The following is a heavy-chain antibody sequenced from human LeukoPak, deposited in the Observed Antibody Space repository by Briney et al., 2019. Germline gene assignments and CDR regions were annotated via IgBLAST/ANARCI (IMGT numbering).Heavy chain of an antibody. Sequence: GGSLRLSCAASGFTFTDYYMSWIRQAPGKGLEWVSYISRSSTSTTYADSVKGRFTISRDKATNSLYLQMNSLRAEDTAVYYCARGQYSFDYWGQGTLVTVSS. CDR2: ISRSSTST. CDR1: GFTFTDYY. V-gene: IGHV3-11*06. D-gene: IGHD6-19*01. CDR3: ARGQYSFDY. J-gene: IGHJ4*02.